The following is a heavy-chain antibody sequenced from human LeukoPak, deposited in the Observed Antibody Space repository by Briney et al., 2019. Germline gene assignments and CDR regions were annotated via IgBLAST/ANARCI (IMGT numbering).Heavy chain of an antibody. Sequence: PSETLSLTCNVSGGSISSYYWSWIRQPPGKGLEWIGYVHFSGSTYYRPSLKSRVTMSLDASNNQLSLRMTSVTAADTAVYYCARALTTVTQYYFDYWGQGTLVTVSS. J-gene: IGHJ4*02. CDR2: VHFSGST. D-gene: IGHD4-17*01. CDR3: ARALTTVTQYYFDY. CDR1: GGSISSYY. V-gene: IGHV4-59*12.